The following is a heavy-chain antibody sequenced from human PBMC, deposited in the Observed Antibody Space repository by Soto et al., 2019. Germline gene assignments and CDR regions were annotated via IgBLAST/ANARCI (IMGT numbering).Heavy chain of an antibody. D-gene: IGHD5-18*01. V-gene: IGHV4-38-2*01. Sequence: SETLSLTCAVSCYSISSGFYWGWIRQPPGKGLEWSGNIYHSGSTYYKPSLKSRGTISVDTAKNQFSLKLSSVTAADTAVYYCARTDSYGYGWYFDLWGRGTLVTVSS. CDR3: ARTDSYGYGWYFDL. J-gene: IGHJ2*01. CDR2: IYHSGST. CDR1: CYSISSGFY.